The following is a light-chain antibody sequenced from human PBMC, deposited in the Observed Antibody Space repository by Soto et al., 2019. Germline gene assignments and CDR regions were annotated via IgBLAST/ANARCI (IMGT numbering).Light chain of an antibody. CDR2: EGT. J-gene: IGLJ1*01. CDR1: SSNIGGYNV. V-gene: IGLV2-23*01. Sequence: QSALAQPASVSGSPGQSITISCSGTSSNIGGYNVVSWYQQHPGKAPKVIVYEGTKRPSGVSDRFSGSTSGSTASLTISGLQAEDEAEYYCCSYVGATTYVFGRGTKVTVL. CDR3: CSYVGATTYV.